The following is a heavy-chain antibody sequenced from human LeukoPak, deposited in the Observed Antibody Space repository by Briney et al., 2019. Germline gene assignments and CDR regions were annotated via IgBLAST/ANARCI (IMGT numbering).Heavy chain of an antibody. Sequence: ASVKVSCKASGYTFTGYYMHWLRQAPGQGLEWMGWINPNSGGTNYAQKFQGRVTMTRDTSISTAYMELSRLRSDDKAVYYCARVPALVGALDYWGQGTLVTVSS. V-gene: IGHV1-2*02. CDR3: ARVPALVGALDY. CDR2: INPNSGGT. D-gene: IGHD1-26*01. CDR1: GYTFTGYY. J-gene: IGHJ4*02.